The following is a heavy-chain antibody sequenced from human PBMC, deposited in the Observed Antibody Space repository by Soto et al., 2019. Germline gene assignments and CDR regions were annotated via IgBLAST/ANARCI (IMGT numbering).Heavy chain of an antibody. CDR1: GFTFRSYA. J-gene: IGHJ4*02. V-gene: IGHV3-30-3*01. CDR3: ASPSSMIVVVISFDY. D-gene: IGHD3-22*01. CDR2: ISYDGSNK. Sequence: PGGSLRLSCAASGFTFRSYAMHCVRQAPGKGLEWVAVISYDGSNKYYADSVKGRFTISRDNSKNTLYLQMNSLRAEDTAVYYCASPSSMIVVVISFDYWGQGTLVTVSS.